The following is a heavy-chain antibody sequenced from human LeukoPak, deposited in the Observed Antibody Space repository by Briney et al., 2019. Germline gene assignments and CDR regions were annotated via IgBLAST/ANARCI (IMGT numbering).Heavy chain of an antibody. J-gene: IGHJ4*02. Sequence: SETLSLTCTVSGGSISSYYWSWIREPPGKGLEWIGCIYYTGSTNYNPSLKSRVTISVDTSKNQFSLKLSSVTAADTAVYYCATGRAYSSVDYWGQGTLVTVSS. V-gene: IGHV4-59*01. CDR2: IYYTGST. D-gene: IGHD6-19*01. CDR1: GGSISSYY. CDR3: ATGRAYSSVDY.